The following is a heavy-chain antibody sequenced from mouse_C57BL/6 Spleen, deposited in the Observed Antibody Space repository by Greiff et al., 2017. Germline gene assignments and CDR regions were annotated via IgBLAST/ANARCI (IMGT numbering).Heavy chain of an antibody. CDR2: INPSNGGT. J-gene: IGHJ1*03. V-gene: IGHV1-53*01. CDR1: GYTFTSYW. CDR3: AKGVFSYLYFDV. Sequence: QVQLQQSGTELVKPGASVKLSCKASGYTFTSYWMHWVKQRPGQGLEWIGNINPSNGGTNYNEKFKSKATLTVDKSSSTAYMQLSSLTSEDSAVYYCAKGVFSYLYFDVWGTGTTVTVSS.